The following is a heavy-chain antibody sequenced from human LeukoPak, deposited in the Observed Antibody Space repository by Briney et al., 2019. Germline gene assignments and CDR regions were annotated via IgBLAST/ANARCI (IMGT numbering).Heavy chain of an antibody. V-gene: IGHV3-30*02. Sequence: GGSLRLSCAASGFTFRSYGMHWVRQAPGKGLEWVAFIRYDGSDTYSAGSVKGRFTISRDNSKNTLYLQMISLTAEDTAVYYCAKDPYYDSTGYPAYLDYWGQGTQVTVSS. J-gene: IGHJ4*02. CDR1: GFTFRSYG. CDR3: AKDPYYDSTGYPAYLDY. CDR2: IRYDGSDT. D-gene: IGHD3-22*01.